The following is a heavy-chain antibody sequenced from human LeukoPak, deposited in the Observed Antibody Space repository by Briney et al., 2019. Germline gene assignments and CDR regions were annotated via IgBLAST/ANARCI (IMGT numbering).Heavy chain of an antibody. Sequence: GGSLRLSCAASGFTFSSYAMSWVRQAPGKGLEWVSAISGSGGSTYYADSVKGRFTISRDNSKNTLYLQMNSLRAEDTAVYNCAKDSSGYYYDDYYFDHWGQGTLVTVSS. CDR1: GFTFSSYA. J-gene: IGHJ4*02. D-gene: IGHD3-22*01. V-gene: IGHV3-23*01. CDR3: AKDSSGYYYDDYYFDH. CDR2: ISGSGGST.